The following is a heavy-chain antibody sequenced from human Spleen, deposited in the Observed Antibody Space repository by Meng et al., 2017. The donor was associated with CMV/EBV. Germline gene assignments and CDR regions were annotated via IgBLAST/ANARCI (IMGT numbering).Heavy chain of an antibody. J-gene: IGHJ4*02. Sequence: GESLKISCAASGFTFSSYSMNWVRQAPGKGLEWVSYISSSSSTIYYADSVKGRFTISRDNAKNSLYLQMNSLRAEDTAVYYCAGSSGGSLLALDYWGQGTLVTVSS. CDR1: GFTFSSYS. D-gene: IGHD2-15*01. CDR3: AGSSGGSLLALDY. CDR2: ISSSSSTI. V-gene: IGHV3-48*04.